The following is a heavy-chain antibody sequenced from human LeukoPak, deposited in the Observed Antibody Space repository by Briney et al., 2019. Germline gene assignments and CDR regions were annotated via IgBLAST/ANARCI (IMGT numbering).Heavy chain of an antibody. V-gene: IGHV3-15*01. D-gene: IGHD6-6*01. CDR3: ATDSSSSSYY. Sequence: GGSLRLSCAASGFSFSNAWMSWVRQAPGKGLEWVGRIKSKTDGGTTEYAAPVKGRLNISRDDSKNTLYLQMNSLKTEDTAVYYCATDSSSSSYYWGQGTLVTASS. CDR1: GFSFSNAW. J-gene: IGHJ4*02. CDR2: IKSKTDGGTT.